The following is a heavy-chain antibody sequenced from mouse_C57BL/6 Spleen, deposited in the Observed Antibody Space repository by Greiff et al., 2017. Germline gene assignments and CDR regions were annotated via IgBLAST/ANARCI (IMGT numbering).Heavy chain of an antibody. Sequence: GQGIEWIGVIDPSDTYTNYNPKFKGKATLTVDTSSSTAYMQLSCLTSEDSAVYYCASAYSSYYFDYWGQGTTLTVSS. V-gene: IGHV1-59*01. J-gene: IGHJ2*01. CDR2: IDPSDTYT. CDR3: ASAYSSYYFDY. D-gene: IGHD2-10*01.